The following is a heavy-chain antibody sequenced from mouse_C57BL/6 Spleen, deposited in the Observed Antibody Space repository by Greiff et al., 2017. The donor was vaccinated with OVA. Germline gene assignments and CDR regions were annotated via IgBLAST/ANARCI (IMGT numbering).Heavy chain of an antibody. CDR1: GYAFSSYW. D-gene: IGHD1-1*01. V-gene: IGHV1-80*01. CDR3: ARDYYGSSRDY. J-gene: IGHJ2*01. CDR2: IYPGAGDT. Sequence: VQLVESGAELVKPGASVKISCKASGYAFSSYWMNWVKQRPGKGLEWIGQIYPGAGDTNYNGKFKGKATLTADKSSSTAYMQLSSLTSEDSAVYCCARDYYGSSRDYWGQGTTLTVSS.